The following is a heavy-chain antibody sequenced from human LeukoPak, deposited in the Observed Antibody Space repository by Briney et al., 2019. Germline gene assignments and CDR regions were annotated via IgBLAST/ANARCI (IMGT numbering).Heavy chain of an antibody. CDR1: GFTFSSYW. CDR2: IKQDGSEK. V-gene: IGHV3-7*03. CDR3: ATGVGSRAQLWAFFDY. Sequence: GGSLRLSCAASGFTFSSYWMSWVRQAPGKGLEWVANIKQDGSEKYYVDSVKGRFTISRDNAKNSLYLQMNSLRAEDTAVYYCATGVGSRAQLWAFFDYWGQGTLVTVSS. J-gene: IGHJ4*02. D-gene: IGHD5-18*01.